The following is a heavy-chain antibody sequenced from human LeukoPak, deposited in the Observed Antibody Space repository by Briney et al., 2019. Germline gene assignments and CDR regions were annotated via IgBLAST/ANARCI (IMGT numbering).Heavy chain of an antibody. CDR1: GFTVSSNY. CDR2: IYSGGYT. J-gene: IGHJ3*02. Sequence: GGSLRLSCAASGFTVSSNYMSWVRQAPGKGLEWVSVIYSGGYTYYADSVKGRFTISRDSSKNTLFLQMNSLRAEDTAVYYCARARLYNLNDDPAFDIWGQGTMVSVSS. CDR3: ARARLYNLNDDPAFDI. D-gene: IGHD1-20*01. V-gene: IGHV3-53*01.